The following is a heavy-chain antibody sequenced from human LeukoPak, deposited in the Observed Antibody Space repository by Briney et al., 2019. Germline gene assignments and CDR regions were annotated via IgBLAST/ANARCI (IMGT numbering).Heavy chain of an antibody. D-gene: IGHD6-19*01. CDR3: ARDASGWTGDYFDY. Sequence: SETLSLTCSVSGGSMNSYYWTWIRQPARKGLEWIGRIYSSGSTNHNPSLKGRVTMSLDTSKNQFSLKVNSATAADTAVYYCARDASGWTGDYFDYWGQGILVTVSS. V-gene: IGHV4-4*07. CDR1: GGSMNSYY. CDR2: IYSSGST. J-gene: IGHJ4*02.